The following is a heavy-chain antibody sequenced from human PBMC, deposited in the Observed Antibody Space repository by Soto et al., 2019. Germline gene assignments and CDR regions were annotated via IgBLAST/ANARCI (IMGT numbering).Heavy chain of an antibody. CDR2: IYPGDSDT. Sequence: GESLKISCKGSGYSFTSYWIGWVRQMPGKGLEWMGIIYPGDSDTRYSPSFQGQVTISADKSISTAYLQWSSLKASDTAMYYCAIALGYCSGGSCYSGNLIFGCWGQGTLVAVSS. D-gene: IGHD2-15*01. CDR1: GYSFTSYW. V-gene: IGHV5-51*01. J-gene: IGHJ4*02. CDR3: AIALGYCSGGSCYSGNLIFGC.